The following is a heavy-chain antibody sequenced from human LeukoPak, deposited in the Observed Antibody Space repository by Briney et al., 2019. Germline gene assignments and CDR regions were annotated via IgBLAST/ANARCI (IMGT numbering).Heavy chain of an antibody. D-gene: IGHD1-26*01. V-gene: IGHV5-51*01. CDR1: GYSFSTYW. J-gene: IGHJ2*01. CDR2: IYPGDSDT. Sequence: GEALKISCKGSGYSFSTYWIGWVRQMPGKGLEWTGIIYPGDSDTRYSPSFQGQVTISADKSISTAYLQWSNLKASDTAMYFCARDAIAGATQGYFDLWGRGTLVTVSS. CDR3: ARDAIAGATQGYFDL.